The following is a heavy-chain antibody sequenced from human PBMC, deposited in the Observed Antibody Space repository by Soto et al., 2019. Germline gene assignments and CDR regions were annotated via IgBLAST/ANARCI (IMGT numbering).Heavy chain of an antibody. Sequence: QVLLVQSGAEVKKPGSSVKISCKASGGSFGNSAINWVRQTPGQGLERLGGFIPVYRTRNYAQKFQGRVTITADKTTGTAYMTLNSLASNDTAVYYCATGVIWIGYFTVDSWGHGTRVTVYS. CDR2: FIPVYRTR. CDR1: GGSFGNSA. J-gene: IGHJ5*01. V-gene: IGHV1-69*06. D-gene: IGHD3-3*01. CDR3: ATGVIWIGYFTVDS.